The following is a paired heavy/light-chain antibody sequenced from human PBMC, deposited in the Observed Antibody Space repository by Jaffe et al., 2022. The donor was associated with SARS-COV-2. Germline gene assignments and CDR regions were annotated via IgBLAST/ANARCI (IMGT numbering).Heavy chain of an antibody. CDR3: AAEIYGGVVVVILAH. Sequence: DVQLMESGGNLVQPGGSLRLSCAGTGFNFDRYAMSWVRQAPGQGLEWISGINDNGVTTYYADSVRDRFTISRDNSKNTLYLQMNNLRSDDTAVYYCAAEIYGGVVVVILAHWGQGTLVSVSS. V-gene: IGHV3-23*01. D-gene: IGHD3-22*01. J-gene: IGHJ4*02. CDR1: GFNFDRYA. CDR2: INDNGVTT.
Light chain of an antibody. CDR2: GAS. V-gene: IGKV1-39*01. CDR1: QNIDTF. Sequence: DIHMTQSPSSLSASVGDRVTFTCRASQNIDTFLNWYQQKPGKAPNLLIYGASDLMTGVPSRFSGSGSGTDFTLTISALELEDLATYYCQHTYNMPRTFGQGTKLEIK. J-gene: IGKJ2*01. CDR3: QHTYNMPRT.